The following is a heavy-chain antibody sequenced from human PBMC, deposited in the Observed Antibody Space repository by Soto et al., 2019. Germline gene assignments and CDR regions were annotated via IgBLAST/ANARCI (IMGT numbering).Heavy chain of an antibody. CDR2: VRSKADGGTT. D-gene: IGHD1-7*01. V-gene: IGHV3-15*01. J-gene: IGHJ4*02. Sequence: GGSLRLSCAASGFTFANAWMSWVRQAPGKGLEWVGRVRSKADGGTTDYAAPVKGRFTISRDDSENTLYLQMNSLKIDDTAVYYCRRDWDYPVLWGQGTLVTVSS. CDR3: RRDWDYPVL. CDR1: GFTFANAW.